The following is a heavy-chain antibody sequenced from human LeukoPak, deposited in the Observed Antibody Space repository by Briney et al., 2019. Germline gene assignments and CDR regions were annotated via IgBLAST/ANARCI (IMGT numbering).Heavy chain of an antibody. CDR1: GFTFSSYW. Sequence: GGSLRLSCAASGFTFSSYWMSWVRQAPGKGREWVANIKQDGSEKYYVDSVKGRFTISRDNAKNSLYLQMNSLRAEDTAVYYCASGDDYYGSGSYYSFYPFDYWGQGTLVTVSS. D-gene: IGHD3-10*01. CDR3: ASGDDYYGSGSYYSFYPFDY. CDR2: IKQDGSEK. V-gene: IGHV3-7*01. J-gene: IGHJ4*02.